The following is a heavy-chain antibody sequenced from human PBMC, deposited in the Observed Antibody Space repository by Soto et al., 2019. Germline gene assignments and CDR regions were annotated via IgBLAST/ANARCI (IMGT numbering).Heavy chain of an antibody. CDR1: GFLFRSFS. CDR2: SGRVSTYI. V-gene: IGHV3-21*02. D-gene: IGHD3-10*01. J-gene: IGHJ4*02. Sequence: QMVESGGGLVQPGGSLRLSCVASGFLFRSFSLNWIRQAPGKGLEWVSASGRVSTYIYYADSVRGRFTVSRDNAKNSVYLQMNGLTAEDAGIYYCARVTAGSGSYQIALWGQGTLVTVSS. CDR3: ARVTAGSGSYQIAL.